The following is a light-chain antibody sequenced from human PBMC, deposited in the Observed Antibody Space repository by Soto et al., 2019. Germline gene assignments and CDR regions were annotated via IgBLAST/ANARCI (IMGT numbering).Light chain of an antibody. CDR2: DVS. Sequence: QSVLTQPRSVSESPGQSVTISCTGTSSDVGGYNFVSWYQQHPDKAPKLMIYDVSKRPSGVPDRFSGSKSGYTASLTISGLQAEDEADYYCCSYAGSYSYGFGTGTKVTVL. J-gene: IGLJ1*01. CDR1: SSDVGGYNF. V-gene: IGLV2-11*01. CDR3: CSYAGSYSYG.